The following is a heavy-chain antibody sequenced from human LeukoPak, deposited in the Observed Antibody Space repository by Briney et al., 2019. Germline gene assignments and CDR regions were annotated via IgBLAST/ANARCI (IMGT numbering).Heavy chain of an antibody. CDR3: ARESSRIHGNWFDP. CDR2: ISSSSYI. J-gene: IGHJ5*02. Sequence: GGSLRLSCAASGFTFSSYSMNWVRQAPGKGLEWVSSISSSSYIYYADSVKGRFTISRDNAKNSLYLQMNSLRAEDTAVYYCARESSRIHGNWFDPWGQGTLVTVSS. V-gene: IGHV3-21*01. CDR1: GFTFSSYS. D-gene: IGHD5-18*01.